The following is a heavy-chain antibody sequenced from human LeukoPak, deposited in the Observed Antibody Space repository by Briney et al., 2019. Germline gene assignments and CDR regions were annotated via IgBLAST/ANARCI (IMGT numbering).Heavy chain of an antibody. J-gene: IGHJ4*02. D-gene: IGHD1-1*01. CDR1: GYSFTTYW. CDR2: IYPDGSDT. CDR3: TRSTWATGGDY. V-gene: IGHV5-51*01. Sequence: GESLKISCKGSGYSFTTYWIGWVCQMPGKGLEWMGIIYPDGSDTKYSPSFQGQVTFSADKSISTAYLQWSSLKASDTAMYYCTRSTWATGGDYWGQGTLVTVSS.